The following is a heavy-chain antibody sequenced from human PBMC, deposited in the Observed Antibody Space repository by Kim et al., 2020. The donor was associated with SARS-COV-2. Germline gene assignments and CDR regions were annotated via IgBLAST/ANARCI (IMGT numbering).Heavy chain of an antibody. CDR3: ARGNQLLWGDWFDP. V-gene: IGHV1-2*02. J-gene: IGHJ5*02. Sequence: AQKFQGRVTMTRDTSISTAYMELSRLRSDDTAVYYCARGNQLLWGDWFDPWGQGTLVTVSS. D-gene: IGHD2-2*01.